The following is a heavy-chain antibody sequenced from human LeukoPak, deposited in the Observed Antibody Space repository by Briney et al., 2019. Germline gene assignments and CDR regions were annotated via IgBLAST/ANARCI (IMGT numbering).Heavy chain of an antibody. D-gene: IGHD5-24*01. J-gene: IGHJ4*02. CDR2: ISGSGGST. CDR1: GFTFSSYA. V-gene: IGHV3-23*01. Sequence: GGTLRLSCVVSGFTFSSYAMSWVRQAPGKGLEWVSAISGSGGSTYYADSVKGRFTISRDNAKNSLYLQMNSLRAEDTAVYYCARVGEKAFHLWPEIDYWGQGTLVTVSS. CDR3: ARVGEKAFHLWPEIDY.